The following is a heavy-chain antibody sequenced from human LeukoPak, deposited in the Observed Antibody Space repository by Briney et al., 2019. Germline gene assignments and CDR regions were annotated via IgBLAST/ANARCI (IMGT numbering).Heavy chain of an antibody. CDR1: GFTFSSYS. D-gene: IGHD4-11*01. V-gene: IGHV3-30*02. J-gene: IGHJ4*02. Sequence: GGSLRLSCAASGFTFSSYSMNWVRQAPGKGLEWVAFIRYDGSNKYYADSVKGRFTISRDNSKNTLYLQMNSLRAEDTAVYYCAKDATVTTIDYWGQGTLVTVSS. CDR3: AKDATVTTIDY. CDR2: IRYDGSNK.